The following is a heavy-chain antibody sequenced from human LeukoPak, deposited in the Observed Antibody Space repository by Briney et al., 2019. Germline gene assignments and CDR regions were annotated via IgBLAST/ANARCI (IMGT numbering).Heavy chain of an antibody. CDR2: IYYSGST. D-gene: IGHD5-12*01. CDR3: ARVAYSGYDYYFDY. Sequence: PSETLSLTCTVSGGSISSYYWSWIRQPPGKGLEWIGYIYYSGSTNYNPSLKSRVTISVGTSKNQFSLKLSSVTAADTAVYYCARVAYSGYDYYFDYWGQGTLVTVSS. J-gene: IGHJ4*02. V-gene: IGHV4-59*01. CDR1: GGSISSYY.